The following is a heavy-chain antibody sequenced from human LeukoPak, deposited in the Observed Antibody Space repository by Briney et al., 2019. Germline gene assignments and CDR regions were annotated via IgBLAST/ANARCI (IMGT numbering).Heavy chain of an antibody. J-gene: IGHJ4*02. CDR2: ISYDGSNK. CDR3: ASSIYYYDSSGYSNDY. V-gene: IGHV3-30-3*01. CDR1: GFTFSSYA. Sequence: GGSLRLSCAASGFTFSSYAMHWVRQAPGKGLEWVAVISYDGSNKYYADSVKGRFTISRDNSKNTLYLQMNSLRAEDTAVYYCASSIYYYDSSGYSNDYWGQGTLVTVSS. D-gene: IGHD3-22*01.